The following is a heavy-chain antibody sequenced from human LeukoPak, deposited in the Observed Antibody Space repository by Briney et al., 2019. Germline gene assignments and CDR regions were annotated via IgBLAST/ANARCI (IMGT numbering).Heavy chain of an antibody. J-gene: IGHJ4*02. V-gene: IGHV3-23*01. Sequence: GGSLRLSCAASGFTFSSYAMTWVRQAPGKGLEWVSTISGSGANTYYADSVKGRFTISRDNSKNTLSLQMNSLRVEDTALYYCAKYPDSTGAHYFDYWGQGTLVTVSS. CDR1: GFTFSSYA. D-gene: IGHD3-22*01. CDR3: AKYPDSTGAHYFDY. CDR2: ISGSGANT.